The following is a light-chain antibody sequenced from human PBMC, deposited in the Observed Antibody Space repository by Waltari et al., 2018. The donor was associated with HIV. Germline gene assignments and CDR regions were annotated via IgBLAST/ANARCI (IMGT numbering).Light chain of an antibody. J-gene: IGLJ3*02. CDR2: EVN. V-gene: IGLV2-8*01. CDR3: NSYAGSNNWV. CDR1: SSDVGGSKY. Sequence: QSALTQPPSASGSPGQSVTISCTGTSSDVGGSKYVSWYQQHPGKAPQRMIYEVNKRPSGVPDRVSCSKSANTASLTVSGLQADDEADYYCNSYAGSNNWVFGGGTKLTVL.